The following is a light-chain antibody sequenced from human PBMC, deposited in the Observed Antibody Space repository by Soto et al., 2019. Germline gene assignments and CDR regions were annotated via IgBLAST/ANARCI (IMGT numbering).Light chain of an antibody. CDR1: QSVSSSY. Sequence: EIVLTQSPGTLSLSPGERATLSCRASQSVSSSYLARYQQKPGQAPRLLIYGASSRATGIPDRFSGSGSWTDFTVTISSLEPEDLAVYYCQHYGSQPPTFGQGTKVEIK. V-gene: IGKV3-20*01. CDR3: QHYGSQPPT. CDR2: GAS. J-gene: IGKJ1*01.